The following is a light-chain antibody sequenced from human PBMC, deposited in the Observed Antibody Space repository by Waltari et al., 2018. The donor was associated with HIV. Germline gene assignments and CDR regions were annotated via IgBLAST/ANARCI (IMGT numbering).Light chain of an antibody. CDR2: DDS. Sequence: SYVLTQPPSVSVAPGQTARFTCGGNKIGSKSVHWYQQKPGQAPLLVLFDDSDRPSGIPERFSGSNSGNTATLTISRVEAGDEADYYCQVWDSSSDVVFGGGTKLTVL. J-gene: IGLJ2*01. CDR1: KIGSKS. CDR3: QVWDSSSDVV. V-gene: IGLV3-21*02.